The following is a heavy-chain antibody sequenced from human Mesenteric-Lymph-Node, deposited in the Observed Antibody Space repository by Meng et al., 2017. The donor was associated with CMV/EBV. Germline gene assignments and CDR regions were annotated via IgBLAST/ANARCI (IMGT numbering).Heavy chain of an antibody. V-gene: IGHV3-21*01. Sequence: GESLKISCAASGFTFSSYAMSWVRQAPGKGLEWVSFISGSSSSIYYADSVKGRFTVSRDNAKNSLYLQMNSLKAEDTALYFCARLLGVGATGYWGHGTLVTVSS. CDR1: GFTFSSYA. D-gene: IGHD1-26*01. CDR2: ISGSSSSI. J-gene: IGHJ4*01. CDR3: ARLLGVGATGY.